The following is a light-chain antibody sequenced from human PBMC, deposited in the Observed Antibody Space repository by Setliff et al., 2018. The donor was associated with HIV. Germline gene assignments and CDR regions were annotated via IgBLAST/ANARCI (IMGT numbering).Light chain of an antibody. CDR3: SSYTNTPLYV. CDR1: SSDVGGHNY. V-gene: IGLV2-14*03. Sequence: QPALTQPASVSGSPGQSITISCTGTSSDVGGHNYVSWYQQHPGKAPKLIIYDVSNRPSGASNRFSGSKSGNTASLTISGLQAEDEADYYCSSYTNTPLYVFGTGTKVTVL. CDR2: DVS. J-gene: IGLJ1*01.